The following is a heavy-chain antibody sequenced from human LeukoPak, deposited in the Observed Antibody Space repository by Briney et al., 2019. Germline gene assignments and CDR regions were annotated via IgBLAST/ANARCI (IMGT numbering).Heavy chain of an antibody. CDR3: ATDGAGFDT. J-gene: IGHJ5*02. V-gene: IGHV3-11*01. CDR2: ITNSGGSI. Sequence: GGSLRLSCAASGSTFSDYYMSWIRQAPGKGLEWISYITNSGGSIYYADSVKGRFSISRDNAKNSLSLQMNNLRAEDTAVYYCATDGAGFDTWGQGVLVTVSS. CDR1: GSTFSDYY.